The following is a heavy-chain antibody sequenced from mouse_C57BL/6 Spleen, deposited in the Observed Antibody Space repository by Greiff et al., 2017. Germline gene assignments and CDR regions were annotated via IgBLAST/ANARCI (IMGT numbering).Heavy chain of an antibody. CDR3: AREPDY. J-gene: IGHJ2*01. Sequence: QVQLQQSGPELVKPGASVKISCKASGYAFSGAWMNWVKQRPGKGLEWIGRIYPGDGDTNYNGKFKGKATLTADKSSSTAYMQLSSQTSEDSAVYFCAREPDYWGQGTTLTVST. V-gene: IGHV1-82*01. CDR1: GYAFSGAW. CDR2: IYPGDGDT.